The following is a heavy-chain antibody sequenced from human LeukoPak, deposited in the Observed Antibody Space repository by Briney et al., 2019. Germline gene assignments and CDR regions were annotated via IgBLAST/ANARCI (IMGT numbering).Heavy chain of an antibody. J-gene: IGHJ3*02. CDR2: INQSGST. Sequence: SETLSLTCAVYGGSFSGYYWSWIRQPPGEGLEWIGEINQSGSTNYNPSLERRATMSVDTSKNQFSLKLSSVTAADTAVYYCARHKSWSSYDAFEIWGQGTMVTVSS. V-gene: IGHV4-34*01. D-gene: IGHD1-26*01. CDR3: ARHKSWSSYDAFEI. CDR1: GGSFSGYY.